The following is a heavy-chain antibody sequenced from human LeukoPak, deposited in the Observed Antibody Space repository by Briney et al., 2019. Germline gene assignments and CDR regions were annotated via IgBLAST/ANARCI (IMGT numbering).Heavy chain of an antibody. CDR3: ARTEALLWFGAGYYFDY. V-gene: IGHV3-66*01. CDR2: IYSGGSI. J-gene: IGHJ4*02. D-gene: IGHD3-10*01. CDR1: GFTVSSNY. Sequence: PGGSLRLSCAASGFTVSSNYMSWVRQAPGKGLEWVSVIYSGGSIYYADSVKGRFTISRDNSKNTLYLQMNSLRAEDTAVYYCARTEALLWFGAGYYFDYWGQGTLVTVSS.